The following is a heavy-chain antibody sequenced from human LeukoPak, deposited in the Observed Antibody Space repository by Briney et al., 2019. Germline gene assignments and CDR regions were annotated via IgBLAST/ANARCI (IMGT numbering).Heavy chain of an antibody. CDR3: ARRGGSSSRRSPIDY. D-gene: IGHD6-6*01. CDR1: GFTLSSYS. Sequence: GVLSLSCAASGFTLSSYSMNWVRQAPGKGLEWVSSISSSSSYIYYADSVKGRFTISRDNAKNSLFLQMNGLRAEDTAVYYCARRGGSSSRRSPIDYWGQGTLVTVSS. V-gene: IGHV3-21*01. CDR2: ISSSSSYI. J-gene: IGHJ4*02.